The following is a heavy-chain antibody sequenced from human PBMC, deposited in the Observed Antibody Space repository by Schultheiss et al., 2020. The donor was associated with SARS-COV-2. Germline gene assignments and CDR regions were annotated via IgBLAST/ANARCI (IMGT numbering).Heavy chain of an antibody. J-gene: IGHJ4*02. CDR2: IYYSGST. V-gene: IGHV4-59*01. D-gene: IGHD3-22*01. Sequence: SETLSLTCAVYGGSFSGYYWSWTRQPPGKGLEWIGYIYYSGSTNYNPSLKSRVTMSVDTSKNQFSLKLSSVTAADTAVYYCARDHGSSGLDYWGQGTLVTVSS. CDR1: GGSFSGYY. CDR3: ARDHGSSGLDY.